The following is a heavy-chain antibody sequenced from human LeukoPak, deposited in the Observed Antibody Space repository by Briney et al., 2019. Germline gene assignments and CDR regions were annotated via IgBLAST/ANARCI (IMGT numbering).Heavy chain of an antibody. J-gene: IGHJ4*02. CDR2: IWYDGSNK. V-gene: IGHV3-33*06. Sequence: GRSLRLSCAASGFTFSSYGMHWVRQAPGKGLEWVAVIWYDGSNKYYADPVKGRFTISRDNSKNTLYLQMNSLRAEDTAVYYCAKEQFNRYYYGSGSYPNFDYWGQGTLVTVSS. D-gene: IGHD3-10*01. CDR3: AKEQFNRYYYGSGSYPNFDY. CDR1: GFTFSSYG.